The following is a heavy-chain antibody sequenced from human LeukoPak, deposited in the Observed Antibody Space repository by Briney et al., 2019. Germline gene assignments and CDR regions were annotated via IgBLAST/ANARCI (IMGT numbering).Heavy chain of an antibody. V-gene: IGHV3-74*01. CDR3: VRDLPRTSGP. J-gene: IGHJ5*02. Sequence: GGSLRLSCVASGFTFSTACMHWARQTPGKGLVWVSHINGDGRRINYADDVKGRFTISRDNAKNTLYLQMNSLRVGDTAVYYCVRDLPRTSGPWGQGTLVTVSS. D-gene: IGHD3-10*01. CDR2: INGDGRRI. CDR1: GFTFSTAC.